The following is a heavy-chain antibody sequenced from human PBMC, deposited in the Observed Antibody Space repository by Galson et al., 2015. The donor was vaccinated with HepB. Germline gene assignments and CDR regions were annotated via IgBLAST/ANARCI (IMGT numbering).Heavy chain of an antibody. CDR3: ARELKVYDILTGYSTQRPYYFDY. D-gene: IGHD3-9*01. J-gene: IGHJ4*02. V-gene: IGHV1-2*02. CDR1: GYTFTGYY. CDR2: INPKSGST. Sequence: SVKVSCKASGYTFTGYYIHWVRQAPGQGLEWMGWINPKSGSTNYAQKFQGRVTMTRDTSVSTAYMELGRLRSDDTAVYSCARELKVYDILTGYSTQRPYYFDYWGQGTLVTVSS.